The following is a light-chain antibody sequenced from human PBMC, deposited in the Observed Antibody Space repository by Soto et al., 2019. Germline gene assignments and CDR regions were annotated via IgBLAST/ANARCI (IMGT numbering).Light chain of an antibody. J-gene: IGKJ1*01. V-gene: IGKV3-20*01. CDR1: QSVSSSY. CDR3: QQYGSSRT. Sequence: GERATLSCRASQSVSSSYLAWYQQKPGQAPRLLIYGASSRTTGIPDRFSGSGSGTDFTLTISRLEPEDFAVYYCQQYGSSRTFGQGTKVDIK. CDR2: GAS.